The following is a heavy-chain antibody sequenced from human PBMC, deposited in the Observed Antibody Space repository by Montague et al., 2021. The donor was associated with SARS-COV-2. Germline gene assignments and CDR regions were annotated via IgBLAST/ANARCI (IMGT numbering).Heavy chain of an antibody. CDR2: INDSGTT. V-gene: IGHV4-34*01. Sequence: SETLSLTCAVYGGSFSGYWWTWIRQSPGKGLEWIGDINDSGTTKYNPSLKSRVTISVDTSKNQFSLELTSVTVADTAVYYCARGAPGYWGQGTLVTVSS. J-gene: IGHJ4*02. CDR3: ARGAPGY. CDR1: GGSFSGYW.